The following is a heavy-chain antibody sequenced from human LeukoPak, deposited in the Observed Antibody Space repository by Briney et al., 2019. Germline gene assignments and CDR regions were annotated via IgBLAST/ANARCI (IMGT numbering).Heavy chain of an antibody. CDR1: GFTFSSYA. CDR2: ISSNGGST. V-gene: IGHV3-64*01. D-gene: IGHD4-17*01. Sequence: GGSLRLSCAASGFTFSSYAMHWVRQAPGKGLEYASAISSNGGSTYYASSVKGRFTISRDNSKNTLYLQMGSLRAEDMAVYYCARERGDYGDYAFDYWGQGTLVTVSS. J-gene: IGHJ4*02. CDR3: ARERGDYGDYAFDY.